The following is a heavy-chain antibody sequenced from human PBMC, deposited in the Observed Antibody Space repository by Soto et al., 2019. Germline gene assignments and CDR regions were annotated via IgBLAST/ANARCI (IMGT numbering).Heavy chain of an antibody. Sequence: QVQLVQSGAEVKKPGSSVKVSCKASGGTVSSYAISWVRQAPGQGLEWMGGIIPIFGTANYAQKFQGRVTITADESTSPAYMELSSLRSEDTAVYYCVAGAEWFSYFDYWGQGTLVTVSS. CDR3: VAGAEWFSYFDY. V-gene: IGHV1-69*01. CDR1: GGTVSSYA. CDR2: IIPIFGTA. D-gene: IGHD3-3*01. J-gene: IGHJ4*02.